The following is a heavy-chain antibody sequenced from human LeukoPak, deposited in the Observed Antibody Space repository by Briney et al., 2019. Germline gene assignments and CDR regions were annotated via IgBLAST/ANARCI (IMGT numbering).Heavy chain of an antibody. CDR2: ISWDGGST. V-gene: IGHV3-43*01. CDR1: GFTFDDYT. Sequence: GGSLRLSCAASGFTFDDYTMHWVRQAPGKGLEWVALISWDGGSTYYADSVKGRFTISRDNSKNSPYLQMNSLRTEDTALYYCAKDLQPLHSVAGMDVWGQGTTVTVSS. CDR3: AKDLQPLHSVAGMDV. J-gene: IGHJ6*02. D-gene: IGHD6-13*01.